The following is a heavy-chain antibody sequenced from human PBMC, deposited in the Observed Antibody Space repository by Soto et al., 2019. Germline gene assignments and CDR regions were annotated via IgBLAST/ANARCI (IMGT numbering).Heavy chain of an antibody. V-gene: IGHV1-69*06. D-gene: IGHD5-12*01. CDR1: GGTFSSYA. CDR2: IIPIFGTA. Sequence: GASVKVSCKASGGTFSSYAISWVRQAPGQGPEWMGGIIPIFGTANYAQKFQGRVTITADKSTSTAYMELSSLRSEDTAVYYCARDSGGYSGYVWGNWFDPWGQGTLVTVSS. CDR3: ARDSGGYSGYVWGNWFDP. J-gene: IGHJ5*02.